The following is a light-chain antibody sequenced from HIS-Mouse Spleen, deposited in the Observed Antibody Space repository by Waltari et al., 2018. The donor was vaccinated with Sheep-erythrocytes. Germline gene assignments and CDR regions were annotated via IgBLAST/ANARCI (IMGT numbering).Light chain of an antibody. CDR3: QAWDSSIVV. Sequence: SYDLTQPPSVSVSPGQTASITCSGDKLGDKYACWYQQKTGQSPVLVSYQNSKRPSGIPDRFSGSNSGNTATLTISGTQAMDEADYYCQAWDSSIVVFGGGTKLTVL. CDR1: KLGDKY. J-gene: IGLJ2*01. CDR2: QNS. V-gene: IGLV3-1*01.